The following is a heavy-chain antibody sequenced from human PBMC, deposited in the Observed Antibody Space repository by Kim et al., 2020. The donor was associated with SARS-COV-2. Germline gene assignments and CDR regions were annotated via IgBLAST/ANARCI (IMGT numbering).Heavy chain of an antibody. Sequence: SVKVSCKASGFTFTSSAVQWVRPARGQRLEWIGWIVVGSGNTNYAQKFQERVTITRDMSTSTAYMELSSLRSEDTAVYYCAAGSADYYGSGSAFDYWGQGTLVTVSS. CDR3: AAGSADYYGSGSAFDY. CDR1: GFTFTSSA. CDR2: IVVGSGNT. V-gene: IGHV1-58*01. J-gene: IGHJ4*02. D-gene: IGHD3-10*01.